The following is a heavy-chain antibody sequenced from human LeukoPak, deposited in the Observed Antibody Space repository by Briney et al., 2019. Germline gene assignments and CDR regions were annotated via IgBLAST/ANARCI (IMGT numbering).Heavy chain of an antibody. CDR3: ARAPVVTDYYYYYGMDV. J-gene: IGHJ6*02. Sequence: SGTLSLTCTVSGGSISSGGYYWSWIRQHPGKGLEWIGYIYYSGSTYYNPSLKSRVTISVDTSKNQFSLKLSSVTAADTAVYYCARAPVVTDYYYYYGMDVWGQGTTVTVSS. CDR2: IYYSGST. D-gene: IGHD2-21*02. V-gene: IGHV4-31*03. CDR1: GGSISSGGYY.